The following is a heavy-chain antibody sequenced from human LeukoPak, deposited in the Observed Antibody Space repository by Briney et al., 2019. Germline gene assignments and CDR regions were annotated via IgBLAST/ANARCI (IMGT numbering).Heavy chain of an antibody. CDR1: GFTFDDYA. D-gene: IGHD6-19*01. CDR3: AKGRGRQWLGVFDY. Sequence: AGGSLRLSCAASGFTFDDYAMHWVRQAPGKGLEWVSGISWNSGSIGYADSVKGRFTIHRDNAKNSLYLQMNSLGAEDTALYCCAKGRGRQWLGVFDYWGQGTLVTVSS. CDR2: ISWNSGSI. J-gene: IGHJ4*02. V-gene: IGHV3-9*01.